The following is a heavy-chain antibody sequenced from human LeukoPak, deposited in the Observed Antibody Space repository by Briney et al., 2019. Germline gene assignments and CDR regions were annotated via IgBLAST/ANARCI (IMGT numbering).Heavy chain of an antibody. V-gene: IGHV3-33*01. CDR2: IWYDGSDK. CDR3: ARRVQYYFDY. CDR1: GLTFSNYD. Sequence: PGGSLRLSCAASGLTFSNYDMHWVRQAPGKGLEWVAVIWYDGSDKHYADSVQGRFTISRDNSKNSLYLQMNSLRAEDTALYYCARRVQYYFDYWGQGTLVTVSS. J-gene: IGHJ4*02.